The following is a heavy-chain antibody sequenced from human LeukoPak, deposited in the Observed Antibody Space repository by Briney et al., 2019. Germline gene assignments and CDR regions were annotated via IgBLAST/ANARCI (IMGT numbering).Heavy chain of an antibody. CDR3: ARDLSSVRYSYGFDY. V-gene: IGHV1-69*05. J-gene: IGHJ4*02. CDR2: IIPIFGTA. Sequence: ASVKVSCKASGGTFSSYAISWVRQAPGQGLEWMGRIIPIFGTANCAQKFQGRVTITTDESTSTAYMELSSLRSGDTAVYYCARDLSSVRYSYGFDYWGQGTLVTVSS. CDR1: GGTFSSYA. D-gene: IGHD5-18*01.